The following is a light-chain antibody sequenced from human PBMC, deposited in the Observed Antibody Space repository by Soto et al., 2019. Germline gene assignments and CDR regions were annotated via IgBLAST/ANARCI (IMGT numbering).Light chain of an antibody. CDR1: NIGSES. CDR2: DDS. V-gene: IGLV3-21*02. CDR3: QVWYSSTDLYV. Sequence: SYYLTLPPSVSVAPGQTARITCGGNNIGSESVHWYQQRPGQAPVLVVYDDSDRPSGIPERFSGSNSANTATLTISRVEAGDEADYYCQVWYSSTDLYVFGSGP. J-gene: IGLJ1*01.